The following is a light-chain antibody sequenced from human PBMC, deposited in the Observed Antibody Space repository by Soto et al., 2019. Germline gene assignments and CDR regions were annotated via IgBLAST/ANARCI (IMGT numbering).Light chain of an antibody. Sequence: QPVLTQPASVSGSPGQSITISCTGISNTVETYNLVSWYQQYPGKAPKLIVYEDTKRPSGVSNRFSGFKSGNSASLTISGLQPDDESDYYCSSYAVGTPSVLFGGGTKLTVL. CDR1: SNTVETYNL. J-gene: IGLJ3*02. CDR3: SSYAVGTPSVL. V-gene: IGLV2-23*01. CDR2: EDT.